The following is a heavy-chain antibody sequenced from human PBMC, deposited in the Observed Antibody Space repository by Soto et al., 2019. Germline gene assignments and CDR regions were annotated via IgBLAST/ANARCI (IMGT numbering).Heavy chain of an antibody. CDR3: ARQRLLRLKPDFDI. Sequence: PSETLSLTCSVSGGSTSDKSYFWGWVRQSPGKGLEWIGSMYYSGSSYYNPSLKSRVAISVDTSRNQFSLKLRSVTAADTAVYFCARQRLLRLKPDFDIWGQGTLATVSS. D-gene: IGHD2-21*02. J-gene: IGHJ4*02. CDR2: MYYSGSS. CDR1: GGSTSDKSYF. V-gene: IGHV4-39*01.